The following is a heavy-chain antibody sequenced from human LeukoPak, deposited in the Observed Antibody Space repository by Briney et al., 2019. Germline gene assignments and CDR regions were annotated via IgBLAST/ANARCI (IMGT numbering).Heavy chain of an antibody. V-gene: IGHV4-59*02. CDR2: IYYSESA. Sequence: SETLSLTCTVSGDSVSNYYWSWIRQPPGKRLEWIGCIYYSESATYNPSLKSRVTVSLDTSKNQFFLKLSSVTAADTAVYYCARKRSFDLWGQGTLVTVSS. D-gene: IGHD3-9*01. CDR1: GDSVSNYY. J-gene: IGHJ4*02. CDR3: ARKRSFDL.